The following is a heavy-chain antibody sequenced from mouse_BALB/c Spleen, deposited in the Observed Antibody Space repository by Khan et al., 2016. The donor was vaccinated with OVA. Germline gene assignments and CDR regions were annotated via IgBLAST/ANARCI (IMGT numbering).Heavy chain of an antibody. CDR2: INPNTDNT. CDR1: GYSFTAYY. D-gene: IGHD2-14*01. CDR3: ARGYDFFAY. Sequence: EVQLVESGPDLVKTGASVKISCKASGYSFTAYYMNWVKLSHGKSLECIGRINPNTDNTNYNQKFKGKAILPVDTSSSTAYMELRSLTSEVSAVYFCARGYDFFAYWAQGTLVTVSA. J-gene: IGHJ3*01. V-gene: IGHV1-26*01.